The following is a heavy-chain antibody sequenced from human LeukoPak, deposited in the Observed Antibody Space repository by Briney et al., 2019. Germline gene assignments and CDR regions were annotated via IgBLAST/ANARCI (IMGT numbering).Heavy chain of an antibody. D-gene: IGHD2/OR15-2a*01. CDR1: GFTFSRYW. J-gene: IGHJ6*02. Sequence: GGSLRLSCAASGFTFSRYWMHWLRHAPGKGRVWVSRISTDGRSTNYADSVKVPFTISRDNGKNTLYLQMNSLRAEDTAVYYCASYLTSIPSGMDVWGQGTTVTVSS. CDR2: ISTDGRST. CDR3: ASYLTSIPSGMDV. V-gene: IGHV3-74*01.